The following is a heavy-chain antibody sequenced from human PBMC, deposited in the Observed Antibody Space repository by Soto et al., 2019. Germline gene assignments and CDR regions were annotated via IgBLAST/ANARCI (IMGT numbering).Heavy chain of an antibody. CDR2: INHSGST. Sequence: LETLSLTCAVYGGSCRGYYWSWIRQPPGKGLEWIGEINHSGSTNYNPSLKSRVTISVDTSKNQFSLKLSSVTAADTAVYYCARGGRFLEWLLDYWGQGTLVTVSS. CDR1: GGSCRGYY. D-gene: IGHD3-3*01. CDR3: ARGGRFLEWLLDY. V-gene: IGHV4-34*01. J-gene: IGHJ4*02.